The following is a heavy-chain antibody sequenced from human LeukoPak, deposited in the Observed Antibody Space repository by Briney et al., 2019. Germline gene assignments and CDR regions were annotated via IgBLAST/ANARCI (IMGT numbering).Heavy chain of an antibody. J-gene: IGHJ6*01. CDR2: ISSSGSTI. CDR1: GFTFSSYE. V-gene: IGHV3-48*03. CDR3: AELGITMIGGV. D-gene: IGHD3-10*02. Sequence: GGSLRLSCAASGFTFSSYEMNSVRQAPRKWLEWVSYISSSGSTIYYPDSVKGRFTLSRDNANNSLYLQINSPRAEDTAVYYCAELGITMIGGVWGKGTTGTISS.